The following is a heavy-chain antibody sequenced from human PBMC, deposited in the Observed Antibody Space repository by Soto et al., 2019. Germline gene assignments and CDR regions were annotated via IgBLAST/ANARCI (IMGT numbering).Heavy chain of an antibody. J-gene: IGHJ4*02. V-gene: IGHV4-59*01. Sequence: ASETLSLTCTVSGGSISSYYWSWIRQPPGKGLEWIGYIYYSGSTNYNPSLKSRVTISVDTSKNQFSLKLGSVTAADTAVYYCARGGSSSDFDYWGQGTLVTVSS. CDR3: ARGGSSSDFDY. CDR1: GGSISSYY. CDR2: IYYSGST. D-gene: IGHD6-6*01.